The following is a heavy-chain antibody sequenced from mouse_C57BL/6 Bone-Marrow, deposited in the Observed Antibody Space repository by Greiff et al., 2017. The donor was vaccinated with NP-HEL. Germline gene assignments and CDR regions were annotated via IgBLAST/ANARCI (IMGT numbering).Heavy chain of an antibody. CDR2: ISYSGST. Sequence: EVQLQQSGPGLAKPSQTLSLTCSVTGYSITSDYWNWIRKFPGNKLEYMGYISYSGSTYYNPSLKSRISITRDTSKNQYYLQLNSVTTEDTATYYCARRKERYSNYEGYFDVWGTGTTVTVSS. CDR1: GYSITSDY. V-gene: IGHV3-8*01. D-gene: IGHD2-5*01. J-gene: IGHJ1*03. CDR3: ARRKERYSNYEGYFDV.